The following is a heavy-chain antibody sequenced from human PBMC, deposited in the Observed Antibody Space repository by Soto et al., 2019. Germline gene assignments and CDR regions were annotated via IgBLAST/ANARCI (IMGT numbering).Heavy chain of an antibody. J-gene: IGHJ6*02. D-gene: IGHD2-2*01. V-gene: IGHV1-2*04. CDR1: GYTFTGYY. CDR2: INPNSGGT. Sequence: QVQLVQSGAEVKKPGASVKVSCKASGYTFTGYYMHWVRQAPGQGLEWMGWINPNSGGTNYAQKLKGWVTMTRDTSISSAYMELSRLRSDDTAVYYCARALQYCSSTSCIYYYYYGMDVWGQGTTVTVSS. CDR3: ARALQYCSSTSCIYYYYYGMDV.